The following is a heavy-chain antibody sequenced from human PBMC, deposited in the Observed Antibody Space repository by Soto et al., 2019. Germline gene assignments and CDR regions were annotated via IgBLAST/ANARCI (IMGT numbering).Heavy chain of an antibody. J-gene: IGHJ6*02. CDR2: IYYSGST. CDR1: GGSISSGDYY. D-gene: IGHD3-10*01. CDR3: ARDGSGSYYRYGMDV. V-gene: IGHV4-30-4*01. Sequence: SETLSLTCTVSGGSISSGDYYWSWIRQPPGKGLEWIGYIYYSGSTYYNPSLKSRVTISVDTSKNQLSLKLSSVTAADTAVYYCARDGSGSYYRYGMDVWGQGTTVTVSS.